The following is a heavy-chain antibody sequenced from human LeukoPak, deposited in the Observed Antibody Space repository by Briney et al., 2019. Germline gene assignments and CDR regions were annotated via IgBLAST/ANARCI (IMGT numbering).Heavy chain of an antibody. V-gene: IGHV1-8*01. Sequence: ASVKVSCKASGYTFTSYDINWVRHATGQGLEWMGWMNPNSGNTGYAQKFQGRVTMTRNTSISTAYMELSSLRSEDTAVYYCARSATYRSGYGRGGMDVWGQGTTVTVSS. CDR2: MNPNSGNT. D-gene: IGHD5-12*01. J-gene: IGHJ6*02. CDR1: GYTFTSYD. CDR3: ARSATYRSGYGRGGMDV.